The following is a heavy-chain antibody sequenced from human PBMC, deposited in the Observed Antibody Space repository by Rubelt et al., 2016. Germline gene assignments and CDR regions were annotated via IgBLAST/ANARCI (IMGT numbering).Heavy chain of an antibody. Sequence: EVQLVQSGAEVKKPGESLRISCKGSGYSFTSYWISWVRQMPGKGLEWMGRIGPSDSYTNYSPSFQGHVTISADKSISTAYLQWSSLKASDTAMYYCARIPGSGSSEINWFDPWGQGTLVTVSS. CDR3: ARIPGSGSSEINWFDP. J-gene: IGHJ5*02. D-gene: IGHD3-10*01. CDR2: IGPSDSYT. CDR1: GYSFTSYW. V-gene: IGHV5-10-1*03.